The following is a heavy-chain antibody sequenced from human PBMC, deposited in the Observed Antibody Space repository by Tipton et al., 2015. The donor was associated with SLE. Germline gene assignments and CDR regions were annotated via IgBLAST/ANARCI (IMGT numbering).Heavy chain of an antibody. V-gene: IGHV3-9*01. D-gene: IGHD3-16*01. CDR3: ARVLGLQGGGYFDY. Sequence: RSLRLSCAASGFTFDDYAMHWVRQAPGKGLEWVSGISWNSGSIGYADSVKGRITISRDKARNSLYLQMNSLRAEDTAVYYCARVLGLQGGGYFDYWGQGTLVTVSS. CDR1: GFTFDDYA. CDR2: ISWNSGSI. J-gene: IGHJ4*02.